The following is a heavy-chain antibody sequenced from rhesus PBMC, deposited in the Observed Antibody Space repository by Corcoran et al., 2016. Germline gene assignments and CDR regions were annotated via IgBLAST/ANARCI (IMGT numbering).Heavy chain of an antibody. CDR3: TRAPGNSHSYYSDY. J-gene: IGHJ4*01. Sequence: QVQLQESGPGLVKPSEPLPLTCAVSGASISSNYWSWIRQAPGKGLEWLGRIYGSGGCTDYNPSIKSRVTISIDTSKNQFSLKRSSVTAADTAVYYCTRAPGNSHSYYSDYWGQGVLVTVSS. CDR2: IYGSGGCT. CDR1: GASISSNY. V-gene: IGHV4S2*01. D-gene: IGHD1-1*01.